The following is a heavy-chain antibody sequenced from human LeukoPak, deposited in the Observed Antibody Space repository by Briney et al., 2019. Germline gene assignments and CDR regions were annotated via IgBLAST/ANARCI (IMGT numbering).Heavy chain of an antibody. Sequence: PGGSLSLSCASAVFTFSSYWKSCVRQAPRGLLGWVANIKEDGSEKYYVDSVEGRFTISRDNAKNSLYLQMNRLSAEETAVYYCMRDFLGHWGQRTLVTVSS. CDR2: IKEDGSEK. V-gene: IGHV3-7*04. CDR3: MRDFLGH. CDR1: VFTFSSYW. D-gene: IGHD2/OR15-2a*01. J-gene: IGHJ4*02.